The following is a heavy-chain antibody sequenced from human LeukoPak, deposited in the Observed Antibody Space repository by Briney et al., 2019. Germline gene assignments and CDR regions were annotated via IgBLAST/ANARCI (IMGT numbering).Heavy chain of an antibody. CDR1: GFTFGDYA. CDR3: TRGRYPSKYCSSWPIDY. Sequence: GGSLRLSCTASGFTFGDYAMSWVRQAPGKGLEWVGFIRSKAYGGTTEYAASVKGRFTISRDDSKSIAYLQMNSLKTEDTAVYYCTRGRYPSKYCSSWPIDYWGQGTLVTVSS. J-gene: IGHJ4*02. CDR2: IRSKAYGGTT. V-gene: IGHV3-49*04. D-gene: IGHD6-13*01.